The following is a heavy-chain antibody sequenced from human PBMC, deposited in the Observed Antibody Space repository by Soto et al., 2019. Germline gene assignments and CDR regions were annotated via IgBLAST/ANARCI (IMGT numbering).Heavy chain of an antibody. J-gene: IGHJ4*02. CDR1: GGSASSGNYY. CDR2: MYYGAAT. Sequence: SETLSRTCTVSGGSASSGNYYWTWIRQPPGRGLEWIGYMYYGAATNKHPPLKTGATTSLEISRNQFSLKLSSVTAADTGVYYCASYRWALHFDSWGRGILVTVS. CDR3: ASYRWALHFDS. D-gene: IGHD2-8*02. V-gene: IGHV4-61*01.